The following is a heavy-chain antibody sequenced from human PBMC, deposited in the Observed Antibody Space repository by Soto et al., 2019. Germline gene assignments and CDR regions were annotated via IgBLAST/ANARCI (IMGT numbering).Heavy chain of an antibody. J-gene: IGHJ1*01. CDR1: GGSISSSPYY. V-gene: IGHV4-39*01. CDR3: AYEIAYCGGDCYSLRLAQECFQL. D-gene: IGHD2-21*02. CDR2: FHYSGST. Sequence: QLQLQESGPGLVKPSETLSLTCTVSGGSISSSPYYWGWIRQPPGKGLEWIGNFHYSGSTYYNPSLQSRVXFSADTSKNQXXLXLDXATAAATAVYYCAYEIAYCGGDCYSLRLAQECFQLWGQGTLVTVSS.